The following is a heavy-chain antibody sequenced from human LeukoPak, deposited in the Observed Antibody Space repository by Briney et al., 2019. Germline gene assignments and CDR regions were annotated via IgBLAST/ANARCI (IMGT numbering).Heavy chain of an antibody. Sequence: SGGSLRLSCAASGFTFSDYWMHWVRQAPGKGLVWVSRISSDGSRVTYADSVKGRFTISRDNAKNTLYLQMNSLRAEDTAVYYCARGESYDYYYYYYMDVWGKGTTVTISS. V-gene: IGHV3-74*01. CDR1: GFTFSDYW. CDR2: ISSDGSRV. J-gene: IGHJ6*03. D-gene: IGHD4-17*01. CDR3: ARGESYDYYYYYYMDV.